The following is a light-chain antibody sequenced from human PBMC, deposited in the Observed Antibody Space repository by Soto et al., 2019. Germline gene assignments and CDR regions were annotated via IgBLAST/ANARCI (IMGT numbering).Light chain of an antibody. J-gene: IGKJ2*01. CDR1: QDIYKY. Sequence: DIQMTQSPSSLSAAVGDRVTFTCQASQDIYKYLNWYQQKPGKAPKLLIYDASNLERGVPSRFSGCGSGTEFTLTISGLQPDDFATYYCQQYKDYVYTFGQGTKVESK. V-gene: IGKV1-33*01. CDR3: QQYKDYVYT. CDR2: DAS.